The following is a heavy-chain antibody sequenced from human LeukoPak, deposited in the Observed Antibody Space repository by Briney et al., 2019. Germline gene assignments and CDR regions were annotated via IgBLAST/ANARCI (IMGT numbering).Heavy chain of an antibody. CDR2: ISSSSRNT. D-gene: IGHD6-6*01. CDR3: ATQVGAARTYFDY. CDR1: GFTFSTYS. J-gene: IGHJ4*02. Sequence: GGSLRLSCAVSGFTFSTYSMTWVRQAPGKGLEWVSSISSSSRNTYYADSVKGRFTISRDNAKNSLYLQMNSLRAEDTAVYYCATQVGAARTYFDYWGQGTLVTVSS. V-gene: IGHV3-21*01.